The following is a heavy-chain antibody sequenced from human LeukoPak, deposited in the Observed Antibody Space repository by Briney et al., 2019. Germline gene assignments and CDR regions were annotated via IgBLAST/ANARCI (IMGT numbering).Heavy chain of an antibody. J-gene: IGHJ4*02. Sequence: GGSLRLSCAASGFTFSSYDMHWVRQATGRGLEWVSAIGTAGDTYYPGSVKGRFTISRENAKNSLYLQMNSLRAGDTAVYYCARREVATEISFGFDYWGQGTLVTVSS. D-gene: IGHD4-23*01. CDR3: ARREVATEISFGFDY. V-gene: IGHV3-13*01. CDR1: GFTFSSYD. CDR2: IGTAGDT.